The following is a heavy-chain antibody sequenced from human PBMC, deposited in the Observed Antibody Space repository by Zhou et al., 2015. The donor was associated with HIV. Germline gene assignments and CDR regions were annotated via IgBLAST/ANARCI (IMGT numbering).Heavy chain of an antibody. CDR3: ARGRNGVTAALDY. CDR2: ISATGHGL. V-gene: IGHV3-23*01. J-gene: IGHJ4*02. D-gene: IGHD3-3*01. CDR1: GFIFDDFA. Sequence: EVQLLESGGGLVQPGGSLRLSCAASGFIFDDFAMSWVRHRPGQGLEWISGISATGHGLFYANSVKGRFTISRDNFRKTLYLQMSSLSVEDTGTYYCARGRNGVTAALDYWGQGTLVTVAS.